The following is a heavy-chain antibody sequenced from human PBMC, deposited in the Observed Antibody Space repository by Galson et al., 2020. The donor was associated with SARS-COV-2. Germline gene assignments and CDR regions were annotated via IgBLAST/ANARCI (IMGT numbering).Heavy chain of an antibody. CDR3: AREASWAMFAMDV. V-gene: IGHV3-21*01. CDR2: ISTSGDYI. Sequence: GESLKISCTVSGFTFSLYGLTWLRQAPGKGLEWVSSISTSGDYIYYADAVRGRFTISRDNGKNALSLEMTSLRAEDTAVYYCAREASWAMFAMDVWGQGTTVTVSS. CDR1: GFTFSLYG. J-gene: IGHJ6*02. D-gene: IGHD3-10*02.